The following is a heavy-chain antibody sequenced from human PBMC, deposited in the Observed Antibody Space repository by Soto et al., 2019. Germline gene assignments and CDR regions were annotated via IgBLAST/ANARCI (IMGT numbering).Heavy chain of an antibody. Sequence: PGGSLRLSCAASGFTFSSYDMHWVRQATGKGLEWVSAIGTAGDTYYPGSVKGRFTISRENAKNSLYLQMNSLRAGDTAVYYCARAKEQWLSPAFDIWGQGTMVTVSS. J-gene: IGHJ3*02. CDR1: GFTFSSYD. V-gene: IGHV3-13*01. D-gene: IGHD6-19*01. CDR2: IGTAGDT. CDR3: ARAKEQWLSPAFDI.